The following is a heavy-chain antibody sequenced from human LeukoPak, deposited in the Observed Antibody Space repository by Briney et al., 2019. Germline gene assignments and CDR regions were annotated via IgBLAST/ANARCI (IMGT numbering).Heavy chain of an antibody. V-gene: IGHV3-33*06. CDR1: GFTFSSYG. Sequence: GRSLRLSCAASGFTFSSYGMHWVRQAPGKGLEWVAVIWYGGSNKYYADSVKGRFTISRDNSKNTLYLQMNSLRAEDTAVYYCAKDASWRAGTFLFDYWGQGTLVTVSS. CDR2: IWYGGSNK. D-gene: IGHD1-1*01. CDR3: AKDASWRAGTFLFDY. J-gene: IGHJ4*02.